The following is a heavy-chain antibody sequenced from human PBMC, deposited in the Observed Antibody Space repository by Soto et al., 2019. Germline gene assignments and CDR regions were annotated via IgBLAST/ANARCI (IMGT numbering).Heavy chain of an antibody. CDR1: GGTFSSYA. CDR2: IIPIFGTA. D-gene: IGHD2-15*01. CDR3: ASPGVGYCSGGSCYSRWVYYYYGMDV. Sequence: SVKVSCKASGGTFSSYAISWVRQAPGQGLEWMGGIIPIFGTANYAQKFQGRVTITADESTSTAYMELSSLRSEDTAVYYCASPGVGYCSGGSCYSRWVYYYYGMDVWGQGTTVTVSS. V-gene: IGHV1-69*13. J-gene: IGHJ6*02.